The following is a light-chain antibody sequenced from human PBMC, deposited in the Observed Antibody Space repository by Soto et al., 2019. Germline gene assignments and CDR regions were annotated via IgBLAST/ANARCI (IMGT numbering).Light chain of an antibody. Sequence: DIVLTPSPGTLSLSPVERATLSCRASQSVSSNYLAWYQQKPGQAPRLLIYGASSRATGIPDTFSGSGSGTDFTLTISRLEPEDFAVYYCQQYGSSGTFGQGTKVDIK. J-gene: IGKJ1*01. V-gene: IGKV3-20*01. CDR1: QSVSSNY. CDR2: GAS. CDR3: QQYGSSGT.